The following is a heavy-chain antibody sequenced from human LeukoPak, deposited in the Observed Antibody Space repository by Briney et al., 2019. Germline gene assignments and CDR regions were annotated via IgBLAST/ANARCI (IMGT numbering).Heavy chain of an antibody. CDR1: GFTFSDYY. CDR2: ISISGTTT. CDR3: ARGTMASDF. D-gene: IGHD3-10*01. Sequence: GGSLRLSCAASGFTFSDYYMTWIRQTPGKGLEWVSYISISGTTTFYVDSVKGRFTISRDNTKNSLYLQMNSLRAEDTAMYYCARGTMASDFWGQGTLVTASS. J-gene: IGHJ4*02. V-gene: IGHV3-11*01.